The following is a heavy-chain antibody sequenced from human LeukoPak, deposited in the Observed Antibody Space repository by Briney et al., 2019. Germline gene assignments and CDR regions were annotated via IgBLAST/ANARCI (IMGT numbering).Heavy chain of an antibody. CDR3: AKEVDCPSDCLFFHS. D-gene: IGHD2-21*02. CDR2: INRRGRT. CDR1: GFTFDRFT. V-gene: IGHV3-43*01. Sequence: GGSLRLSCAASGFTFDRFTIHWVRQTPGKGLEWVSLINRRGRTFYADSVKGRFTISRDNSRNSVFLQMSSLRPEDTALYHCAKEVDCPSDCLFFHSWGQGTLVTVSS. J-gene: IGHJ4*02.